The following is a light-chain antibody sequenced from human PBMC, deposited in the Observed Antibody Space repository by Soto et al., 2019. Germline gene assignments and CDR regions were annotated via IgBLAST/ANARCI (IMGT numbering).Light chain of an antibody. CDR1: QIVSNRY. V-gene: IGKV3-11*01. CDR3: QQRSKWRWT. CDR2: DAS. Sequence: EIALNHSPGTLSSSPSYIATLSCRPSQIVSNRYLAWYQQKPGQAPRLLIYDASNRATGTPARFSGSGSGTDFTLTISSLEPEDFAVYYCQQRSKWRWTFGQGTKVDIK. J-gene: IGKJ1*01.